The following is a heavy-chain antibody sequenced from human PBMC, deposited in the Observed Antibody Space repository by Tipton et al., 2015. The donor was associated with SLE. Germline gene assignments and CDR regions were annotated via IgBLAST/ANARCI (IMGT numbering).Heavy chain of an antibody. Sequence: LRLSCTVSGGSISSYYWSWIRQPPGKGLEWIGSIYHSGSTYYNPSLKSRVTISVDTSKNQFSLKLSSVTAADTAVYYCARPMDYAGYFQHWGQGTLVTVSS. CDR3: ARPMDYAGYFQH. CDR2: IYHSGST. CDR1: GGSISSYY. V-gene: IGHV4-59*08. J-gene: IGHJ1*01. D-gene: IGHD4-17*01.